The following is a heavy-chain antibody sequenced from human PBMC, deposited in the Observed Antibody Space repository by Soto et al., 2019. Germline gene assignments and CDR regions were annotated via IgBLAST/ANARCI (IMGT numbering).Heavy chain of an antibody. CDR2: RYYSEST. J-gene: IGHJ4*02. CDR3: ARTKCSGGSCYSWSLDY. CDR1: GGSITTGGYY. D-gene: IGHD2-15*01. Sequence: PSETLSLTCVVSGGSITTGGYYWSWIRQLPGKGLEWIGHRYYSESTYYNPSLKSRVSISLDTSKNQFSLKLSFVTAADTAMYYCARTKCSGGSCYSWSLDYWGQGTPVTAPQ. V-gene: IGHV4-31*11.